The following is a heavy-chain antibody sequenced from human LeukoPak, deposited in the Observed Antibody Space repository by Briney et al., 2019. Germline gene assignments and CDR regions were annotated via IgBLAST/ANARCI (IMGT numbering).Heavy chain of an antibody. Sequence: SETLSLTCTVSGGSISSYYWSWIRQPAGKGLEWIGCIYTSGSTNYNPSLKSRVTMSVDTSKNQFSLKLSSVTAADTAVYYCASGGRVATILGPLGYWGQGTLVTVSS. CDR2: IYTSGST. D-gene: IGHD5-12*01. CDR3: ASGGRVATILGPLGY. V-gene: IGHV4-4*07. J-gene: IGHJ4*02. CDR1: GGSISSYY.